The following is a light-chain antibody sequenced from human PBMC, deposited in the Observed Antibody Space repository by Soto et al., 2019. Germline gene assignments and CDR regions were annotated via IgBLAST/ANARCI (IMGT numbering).Light chain of an antibody. Sequence: ILMTQSPAPLSVSPGDRVTLPCRASQSVSILLAWYQQKPGKAPRLLIHGASTRDTGIPARFSGSGSGTEFTLTISSLQPEDFAVYYCQQYNHWPRTFGQGTKVDIK. CDR2: GAS. CDR1: QSVSIL. CDR3: QQYNHWPRT. V-gene: IGKV3-15*01. J-gene: IGKJ1*01.